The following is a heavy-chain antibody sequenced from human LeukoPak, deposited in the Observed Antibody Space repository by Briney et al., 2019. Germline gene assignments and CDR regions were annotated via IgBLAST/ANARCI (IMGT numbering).Heavy chain of an antibody. J-gene: IGHJ4*02. V-gene: IGHV4-38-2*02. CDR3: ASLTGISDY. CDR1: GYSISSGYY. D-gene: IGHD1-20*01. Sequence: PSETLSLTCTVSGYSISSGYYWGWIRQPPGKGLEWIGSIYHSGSTYYNPSLKSRVTISVDTSKTQFSLKLSSVTAADTAVYYCASLTGISDYWGQGTLVTVSS. CDR2: IYHSGST.